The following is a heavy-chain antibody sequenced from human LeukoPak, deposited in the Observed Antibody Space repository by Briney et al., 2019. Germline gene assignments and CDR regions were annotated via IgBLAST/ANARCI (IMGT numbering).Heavy chain of an antibody. V-gene: IGHV1-69*04. D-gene: IGHD1-20*01. CDR3: ALSRGDIAGPLDY. CDR2: IIPILGIA. J-gene: IGHJ4*02. Sequence: SVKVSCKASEGTFSSYAISWVRQAPGQGLEWMGRIIPILGIANYAQKFQGRVTITADKSTSTAYMELSSLRSEDTAVYYCALSRGDIAGPLDYWGQGTLVTVSS. CDR1: EGTFSSYA.